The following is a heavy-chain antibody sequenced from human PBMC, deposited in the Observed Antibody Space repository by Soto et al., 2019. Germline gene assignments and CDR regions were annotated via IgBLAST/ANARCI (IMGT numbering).Heavy chain of an antibody. J-gene: IGHJ4*02. CDR3: ARGRPEAPISPSDS. CDR2: ITYSGVT. V-gene: IGHV4-61*01. CDR1: GSSVSSGYYS. Sequence: ETRSLTCSVSGSSVSSGYYSCNWIRQPPGKGLEWMGYITYSGVTHYDPSLESRVTISVDTSQNQFSLKVGSVPAADTALYYCARGRPEAPISPSDSWGQGTLVTVS.